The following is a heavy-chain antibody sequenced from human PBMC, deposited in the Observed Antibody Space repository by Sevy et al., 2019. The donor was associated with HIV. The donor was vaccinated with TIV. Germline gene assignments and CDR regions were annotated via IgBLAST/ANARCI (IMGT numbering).Heavy chain of an antibody. J-gene: IGHJ6*03. Sequence: SETLSLTCAVSGYSISSGYYWGWIRQPPGKGLEWIGSIYHSGSTYYNPSLKSRVTISVDTSKNQFSLKLSSVTAADTAVYFCAGHERDSGSYKNYSYYNYMDVWGKGTTVTVSS. D-gene: IGHD6-6*01. CDR2: IYHSGST. CDR3: AGHERDSGSYKNYSYYNYMDV. V-gene: IGHV4-38-2*01. CDR1: GYSISSGYY.